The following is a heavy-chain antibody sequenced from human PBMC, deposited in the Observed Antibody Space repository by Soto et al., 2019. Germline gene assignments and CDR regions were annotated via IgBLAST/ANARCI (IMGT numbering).Heavy chain of an antibody. Sequence: SETLSLTCIVSGESISSSSYYWGWIRQPPGKGLEWIGSIYYSGRTYYNPSFKSRVTISIDTSKNQFSLKLSSVTATDTAVYYCARGNDFWSGLIDYWGQGTLVTVSS. CDR3: ARGNDFWSGLIDY. CDR2: IYYSGRT. V-gene: IGHV4-39*01. CDR1: GESISSSSYY. J-gene: IGHJ4*02. D-gene: IGHD3-3*01.